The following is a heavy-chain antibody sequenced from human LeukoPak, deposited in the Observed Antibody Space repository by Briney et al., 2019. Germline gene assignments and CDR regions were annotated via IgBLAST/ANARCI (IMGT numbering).Heavy chain of an antibody. CDR3: ARDLENYYDSSGPVFDY. D-gene: IGHD3-22*01. CDR2: IIPIFDTA. J-gene: IGHJ4*02. V-gene: IGHV1-69*05. Sequence: ASVKVSCKASGYTFTSYGISWVRQAPGQGLEWMGRIIPIFDTANYAQKFQGRVTITTDESTSTAYMELSSLRSEDTAVYYCARDLENYYDSSGPVFDYWGQGTLVTVSS. CDR1: GYTFTSYG.